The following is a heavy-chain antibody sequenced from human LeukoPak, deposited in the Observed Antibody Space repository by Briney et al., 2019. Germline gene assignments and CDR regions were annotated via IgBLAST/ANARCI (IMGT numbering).Heavy chain of an antibody. CDR2: IYYSGST. Sequence: PSETLSLTCSVSDGTISSYYWSWIRQPPGKGLEWIGYIYYSGSTNYNPSLKSRVTISVDTSKNQFSLKLSSVTAADTAVYYCARGGYCTSTGCRSTHYYYYYMDVWGKGTTVTVSS. CDR1: DGTISSYY. D-gene: IGHD2-2*03. CDR3: ARGGYCTSTGCRSTHYYYYYMDV. V-gene: IGHV4-59*01. J-gene: IGHJ6*03.